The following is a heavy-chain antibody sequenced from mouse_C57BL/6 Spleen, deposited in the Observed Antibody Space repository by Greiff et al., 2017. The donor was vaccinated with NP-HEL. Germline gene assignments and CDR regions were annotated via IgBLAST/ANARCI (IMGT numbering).Heavy chain of an antibody. V-gene: IGHV1-39*01. CDR3: ARCWGSVVATPFDY. CDR2: INPNYGTT. CDR1: GYSFTDYN. Sequence: EVQLQQSGPELVKPGASVKISCKASGYSFTDYNMNWVKQSNGKSLEWIGVINPNYGTTSYNQKFKGKATLAVDQSSSTAYMQLNSLTSEDSAVYYCARCWGSVVATPFDYWGQGTTLTVSS. D-gene: IGHD1-1*01. J-gene: IGHJ2*01.